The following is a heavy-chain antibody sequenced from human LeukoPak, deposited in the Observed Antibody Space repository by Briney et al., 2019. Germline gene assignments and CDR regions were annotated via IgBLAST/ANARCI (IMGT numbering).Heavy chain of an antibody. CDR3: ARQYCNSTSCYYFDY. J-gene: IGHJ4*02. CDR1: GGSISSYY. Sequence: SETLSLTCTVSGGSISSYYWSWIRQPPGKGLEWIGYIYYSGSTNYNPSLKSRVTISVDTSKNQFSLKLSSVTAADTAVYYSARQYCNSTSCYYFDYWGQGTLVTVSS. V-gene: IGHV4-59*08. CDR2: IYYSGST. D-gene: IGHD2-2*01.